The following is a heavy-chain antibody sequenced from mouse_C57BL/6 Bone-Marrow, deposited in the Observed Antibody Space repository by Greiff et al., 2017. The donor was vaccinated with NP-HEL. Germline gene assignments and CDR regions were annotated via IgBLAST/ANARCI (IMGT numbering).Heavy chain of an antibody. CDR2: IWGVGST. D-gene: IGHD2-5*01. CDR3: AITYYSNFYAMDY. J-gene: IGHJ4*01. Sequence: VQLVESGPGLVAPSQSLSITCTVSGFSLTSYGVDWVRQSPGKGLEWLGVIWGVGSTNYNSALKSRLSISKDNSKSQVFLKMNSLQTDDTAMYYCAITYYSNFYAMDYWGQGTSVTVSS. V-gene: IGHV2-6*01. CDR1: GFSLTSYG.